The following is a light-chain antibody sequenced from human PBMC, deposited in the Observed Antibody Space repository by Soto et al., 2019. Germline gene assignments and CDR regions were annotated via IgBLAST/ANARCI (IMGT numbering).Light chain of an antibody. CDR3: MQALPTPS. CDR1: QSLLHSNGYNY. CDR2: LGS. Sequence: VMSQSPLSLSVTPGEPASISCRSSQSLLHSNGYNYLDWYLQKPGQSPQLLIYLGSFRAAGVPDRFSGSGSGTDFTLKISRVEAADVGVYYCMQALPTPSFGGGTKVEIK. V-gene: IGKV2-28*01. J-gene: IGKJ4*01.